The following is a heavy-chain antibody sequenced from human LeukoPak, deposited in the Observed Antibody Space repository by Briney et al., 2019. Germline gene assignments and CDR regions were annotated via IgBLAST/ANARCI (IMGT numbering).Heavy chain of an antibody. Sequence: SETLSLTCAVYGGSFSGYYWSWIRQPPGKGLEWIGEINHSGSTNYNPSLKSRVTISVDTSKNQFSLKLSPVTAADTAVYYCARGRGSSSWFMGPKYNWFDPWGQGTLVTVSS. CDR1: GGSFSGYY. J-gene: IGHJ5*02. V-gene: IGHV4-34*01. CDR3: ARGRGSSSWFMGPKYNWFDP. D-gene: IGHD6-13*01. CDR2: INHSGST.